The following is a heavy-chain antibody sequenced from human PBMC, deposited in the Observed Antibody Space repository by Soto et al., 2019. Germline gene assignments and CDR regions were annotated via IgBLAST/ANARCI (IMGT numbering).Heavy chain of an antibody. V-gene: IGHV3-7*04. CDR1: GFTFSDYW. Sequence: EVHLVESGRALVQPGGSLRLSCAASGFTFSDYWMTWVRQTPGKGLEGVANMNPDGSEQYYLDSVKGRFTISRDNAKNSLYLQMNNLRGEDTAVYYCTRDLNHDCGPWGQGTQVIVSS. J-gene: IGHJ5*02. CDR2: MNPDGSEQ. D-gene: IGHD2-21*01. CDR3: TRDLNHDCGP.